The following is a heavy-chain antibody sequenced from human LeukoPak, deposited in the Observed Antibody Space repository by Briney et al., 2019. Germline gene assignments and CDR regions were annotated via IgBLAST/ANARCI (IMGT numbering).Heavy chain of an antibody. D-gene: IGHD3-3*01. V-gene: IGHV3-23*01. CDR3: AKGNTIFGEAIKYYYYYGMDV. J-gene: IGHJ6*02. CDR2: ISGSGGST. Sequence: PGGSLRLSCAASGFTFSSSAMTWVRQAPGKGLEWVSGISGSGGSTYYADSVKGRFSISRDNSKNTLYLQMNSLRAEDTAVYYCAKGNTIFGEAIKYYYYYGMDVWGQGTTVTVSS. CDR1: GFTFSSSA.